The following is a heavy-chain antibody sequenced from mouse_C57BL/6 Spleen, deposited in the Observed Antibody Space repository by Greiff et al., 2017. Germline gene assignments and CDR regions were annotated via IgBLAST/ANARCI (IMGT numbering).Heavy chain of an antibody. V-gene: IGHV1-18*01. CDR3: ARSLTTGYAMDY. CDR2: INPNNGGT. J-gene: IGHJ4*01. Sequence: EVKLVESGPELVKPGASVKIPCKASGYTFTDYNMDWVKQSHGKSLEWIGDINPNNGGTIYNQKFKGKATLTVDKSSSTAYMELRSLTSEDTAVYHCARSLTTGYAMDYWGQGTSVTVSS. D-gene: IGHD1-1*01. CDR1: GYTFTDYN.